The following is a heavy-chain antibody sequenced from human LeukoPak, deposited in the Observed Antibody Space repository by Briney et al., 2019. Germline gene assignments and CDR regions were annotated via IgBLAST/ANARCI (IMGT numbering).Heavy chain of an antibody. Sequence: GASVKVSCKASGGTFSSYAISWVRQAPGQGLEWMGGIIPIFGTANYAQKFQGRVTITADESTSTAYMELSSLRSEDTAVYYCARSRIFGGPVGYYYYMDVWGKGTTVTVSS. V-gene: IGHV1-69*13. CDR2: IIPIFGTA. J-gene: IGHJ6*03. CDR3: ARSRIFGGPVGYYYYMDV. CDR1: GGTFSSYA. D-gene: IGHD3-3*01.